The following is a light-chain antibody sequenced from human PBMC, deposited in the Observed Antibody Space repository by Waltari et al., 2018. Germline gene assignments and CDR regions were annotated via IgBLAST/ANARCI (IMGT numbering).Light chain of an antibody. CDR2: RNN. J-gene: IGLJ3*02. Sequence: QRVTISCSGSRSNIGINYVYWYQHLPGTTPKLLIYRNNQRPSGVPDRFSGSKSGTSAPLAISGLRSEDEADYYCAAWDDTLSAVLFGGGTNLTVL. CDR3: AAWDDTLSAVL. V-gene: IGLV1-47*01. CDR1: RSNIGINY.